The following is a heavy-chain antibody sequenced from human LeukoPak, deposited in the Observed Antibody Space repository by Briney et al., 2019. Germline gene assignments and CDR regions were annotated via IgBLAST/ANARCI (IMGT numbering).Heavy chain of an antibody. J-gene: IGHJ4*02. CDR3: ERESTGHYYDSSGPALDY. CDR1: GFTFSSYS. CDR2: ISSSSSYI. V-gene: IGHV3-21*01. Sequence: GGSLRLSCAASGFTFSSYSMNWVRQAPGKGLEWVSSISSSSSYISYADSVKGRFTISRDNAKNSLYLQMNSLRAEDTAVYYCERESTGHYYDSSGPALDYCGQGTLVTVSS. D-gene: IGHD3-22*01.